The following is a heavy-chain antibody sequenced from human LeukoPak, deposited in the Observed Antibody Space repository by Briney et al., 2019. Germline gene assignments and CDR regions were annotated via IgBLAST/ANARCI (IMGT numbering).Heavy chain of an antibody. D-gene: IGHD3-22*01. V-gene: IGHV4-59*08. CDR3: ASRAYYDSSGLDY. CDR1: GGSISSYY. CDR2: VSNSGST. Sequence: PSETLSLTCTVSGGSISSYYWSWFRQPPGKGLEWIGHVSNSGSTKYNPSLKSRVTISIDTSKKHFSLKLSSVTAADTAVYYCASRAYYDSSGLDYWGQGILVTVSS. J-gene: IGHJ4*02.